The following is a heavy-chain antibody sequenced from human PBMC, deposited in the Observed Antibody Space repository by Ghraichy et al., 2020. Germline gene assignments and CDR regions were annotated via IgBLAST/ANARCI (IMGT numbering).Heavy chain of an antibody. CDR1: GGSISSYY. J-gene: IGHJ6*03. D-gene: IGHD5-18*01. V-gene: IGHV4-59*08. CDR3: ARQSKLYSYGDYYYYMDV. CDR2: IYYSGST. Sequence: SETLSLTCTVSGGSISSYYWSWIRQPPGKGLEWIGYIYYSGSTNYNPSLKSRGTISVDTTKNQFSLKLSSVTAADTAVYYCARQSKLYSYGDYYYYMDVWGKGTTVTVSS.